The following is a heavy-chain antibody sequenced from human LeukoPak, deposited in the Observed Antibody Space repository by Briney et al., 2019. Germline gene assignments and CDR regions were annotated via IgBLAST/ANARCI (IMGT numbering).Heavy chain of an antibody. CDR1: GFTFSSYS. V-gene: IGHV3-21*04. CDR2: ISSSSSYI. D-gene: IGHD3-3*01. CDR3: ARGPDREWILWRAYYYYGMDV. J-gene: IGHJ6*02. Sequence: GGSLRLSCAASGFTFSSYSMNWVRQAPGKGLEWVSSISSSSSYIYYADSVKGRFTISRDNAKNSLYLQMNSLRAEDTAVYYCARGPDREWILWRAYYYYGMDVWGQGTTVTVSS.